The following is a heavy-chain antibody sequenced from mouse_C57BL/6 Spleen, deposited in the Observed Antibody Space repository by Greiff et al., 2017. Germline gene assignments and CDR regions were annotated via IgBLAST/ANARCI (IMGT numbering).Heavy chain of an antibody. V-gene: IGHV1-72*01. Sequence: QVQLQQPGAELVKPGASVKLSCKASGYTFTSYWMHWVKQRPGRGLEWIGRIDPYSGGTKYNEKFKSKATLTVDKPSSTAYMQLSSLTSEDSAVYYCARSYCGNSYYAMDYWGQGTSVTVSS. CDR2: IDPYSGGT. CDR3: ARSYCGNSYYAMDY. J-gene: IGHJ4*01. CDR1: GYTFTSYW. D-gene: IGHD2-10*01.